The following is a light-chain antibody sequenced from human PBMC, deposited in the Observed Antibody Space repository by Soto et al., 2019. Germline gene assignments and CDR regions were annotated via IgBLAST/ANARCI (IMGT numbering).Light chain of an antibody. V-gene: IGKV3-15*01. CDR2: GAS. CDR3: KHYYNCPRK. J-gene: IGKJ1*01. CDR1: QSVSSN. Sequence: IVMTHSPATLSLSPGERATLSCRASQSVSSNLAWYQQKPGPSPRLLIYGASTSATGIPASFSGSVSGTECSITNRSLQPEDFAVYCKKHYYNCPRKFGQGTKVE.